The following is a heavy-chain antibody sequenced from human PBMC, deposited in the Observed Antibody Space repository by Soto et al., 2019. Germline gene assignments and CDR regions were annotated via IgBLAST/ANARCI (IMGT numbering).Heavy chain of an antibody. CDR3: ARHVNLPLAGTGFDS. V-gene: IGHV4-59*08. Sequence: SETLFPTLTCPRWSIHGCDWRWPPPAPRKGREWIGYIYNIIGSTSYNPSLRSRVTMSIDTSQEQFSLRLSSVTATDTAVYYCARHVNLPLAGTGFDSWGRGTLVTVS. CDR2: IYNIIGST. CDR1: RWSIHGCD. J-gene: IGHJ4*02. D-gene: IGHD6-19*01.